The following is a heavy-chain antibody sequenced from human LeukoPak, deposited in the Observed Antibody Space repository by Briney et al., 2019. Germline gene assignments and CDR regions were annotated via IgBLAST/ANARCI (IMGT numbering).Heavy chain of an antibody. D-gene: IGHD3-22*01. Sequence: SETLSLTCTVSGGSISSGGYYWSWIRQPPGKGLEWIGYIYHSGSTNYNPSLKSRVTISVDTSKNQFSLKLSSVTAADTAVYYCARGGYDAFDIWGQGTMVTVSS. V-gene: IGHV4-61*08. CDR2: IYHSGST. CDR3: ARGGYDAFDI. CDR1: GGSISSGGYY. J-gene: IGHJ3*02.